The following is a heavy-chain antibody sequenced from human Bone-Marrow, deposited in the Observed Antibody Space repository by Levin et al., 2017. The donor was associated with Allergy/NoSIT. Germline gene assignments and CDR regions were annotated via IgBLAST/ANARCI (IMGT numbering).Heavy chain of an antibody. V-gene: IGHV4-39*01. J-gene: IGHJ4*02. Sequence: SQTLSLTCSVSGDSISSSGYYWGWIRQPPGKGLEWIGTIYYTGNSYYGPSLKSRVTISVDTSKNQFSLKLSSVTAADTAVYYCARPAYCSGGSCSSSFDYWGQGTLVTVSS. D-gene: IGHD2-15*01. CDR1: GDSISSSGYY. CDR3: ARPAYCSGGSCSSSFDY. CDR2: IYYTGNS.